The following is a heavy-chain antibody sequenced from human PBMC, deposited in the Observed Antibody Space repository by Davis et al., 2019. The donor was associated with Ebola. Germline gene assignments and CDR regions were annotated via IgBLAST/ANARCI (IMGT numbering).Heavy chain of an antibody. V-gene: IGHV5-51*01. CDR1: GYSFTSYW. CDR3: ARHGGKGRLWPYYFDY. CDR2: IYPGDSDT. Sequence: GESLKISCKGSGYSFTSYWIAWVRQMPGKGLEWMGIIYPGDSDTRYSPSFQGQVTISADKSISTAYLQWSSLKASDTAMYYCARHGGKGRLWPYYFDYWGQGTLVTVSS. J-gene: IGHJ4*02. D-gene: IGHD5-18*01.